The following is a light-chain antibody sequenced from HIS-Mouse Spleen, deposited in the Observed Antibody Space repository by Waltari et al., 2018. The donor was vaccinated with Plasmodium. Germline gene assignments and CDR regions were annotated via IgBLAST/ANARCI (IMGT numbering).Light chain of an antibody. CDR2: EGS. CDR1: SSDVGSYNL. J-gene: IGLJ2*01. V-gene: IGLV2-23*01. Sequence: QSALTQPASVSGSPGQSITISCTGTSSDVGSYNLVSWYQQHPGKAPKLMIYEGSKRPSGVLNRFPGCKSGNTASLTISGLQAEDEADYYCCSYAGSRVFGGGTKLTVL. CDR3: CSYAGSRV.